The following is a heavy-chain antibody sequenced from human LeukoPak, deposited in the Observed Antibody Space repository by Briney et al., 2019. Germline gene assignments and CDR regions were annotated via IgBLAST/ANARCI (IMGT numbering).Heavy chain of an antibody. D-gene: IGHD1-14*01. V-gene: IGHV1-3*01. CDR2: INAGNGNT. CDR3: AREGGTGPFPDY. Sequence: GASVKVSCKASGYTFTSYAMHWVRQAPGQRLEWMGWINAGNGNTKYSQKFQGRVTITRDTSASTAYMELSSLRSEDTAVYYCAREGGTGPFPDYWGQGTLVTVSS. J-gene: IGHJ4*02. CDR1: GYTFTSYA.